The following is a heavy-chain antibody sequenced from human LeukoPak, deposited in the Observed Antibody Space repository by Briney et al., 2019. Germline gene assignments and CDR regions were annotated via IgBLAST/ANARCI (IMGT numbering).Heavy chain of an antibody. CDR2: IYYSGST. V-gene: IGHV4-30-4*08. D-gene: IGHD3-16*02. Sequence: SETLSLTCTVSGGSISSSSYYWGWIRQPPGKGLEWIGYIYYSGSTYYNPSLKSRVTISVDTSKNQFSLKLSSVTAADTAVYYCARSPAPTGYPSGWFDPWGQGTLVTVSS. CDR3: ARSPAPTGYPSGWFDP. J-gene: IGHJ5*02. CDR1: GGSISSSSYY.